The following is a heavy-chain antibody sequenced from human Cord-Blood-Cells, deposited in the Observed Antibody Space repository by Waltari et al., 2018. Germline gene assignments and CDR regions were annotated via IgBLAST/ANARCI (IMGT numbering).Heavy chain of an antibody. CDR3: ARDSRIAALDY. Sequence: QVQLQQSGPGLVKPSQTLPLTCAISGASAPRHSAAWTWLRQSPSRGLEWLGRTYYRSKWYNDYAVSVKSRITINPDTSKNQFSLQLNSVTPEDTAVYYCARDSRIAALDYWGQGTLVTVSS. J-gene: IGHJ4*02. V-gene: IGHV6-1*01. CDR2: TYYRSKWYN. CDR1: GASAPRHSAA. D-gene: IGHD6-13*01.